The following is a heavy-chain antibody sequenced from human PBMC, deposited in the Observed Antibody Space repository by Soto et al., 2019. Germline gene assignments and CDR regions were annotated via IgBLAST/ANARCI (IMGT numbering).Heavy chain of an antibody. Sequence: SETLSLTCAIYGWSFSGYYWSLIRQPPGKGLEWIGEINHSGSTNYNPSLKSRVTISVDTSKNQFSLKLSSVTAADTAVYYCARALPSRGSGSYSGRTYFDYWGQGTLVTVSS. V-gene: IGHV4-34*01. CDR1: GWSFSGYY. J-gene: IGHJ4*02. CDR3: ARALPSRGSGSYSGRTYFDY. CDR2: INHSGST. D-gene: IGHD3-10*01.